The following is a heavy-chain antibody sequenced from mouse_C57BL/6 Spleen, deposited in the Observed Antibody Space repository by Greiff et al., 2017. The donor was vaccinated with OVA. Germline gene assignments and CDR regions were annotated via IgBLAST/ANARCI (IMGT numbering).Heavy chain of an antibody. V-gene: IGHV1-76*01. J-gene: IGHJ2*01. D-gene: IGHD2-3*01. CDR1: GYTFTDYY. CDR3: ARWDDGYYSYFDY. CDR2: IYPGSGNT. Sequence: VQLQESGAELVRPGASVKLSCKASGYTFTDYYINWVKQRPGQGLEWIARIYPGSGNTYYNEKFKGKATLTAEKSSSTAYMQLSSLTSEDSAVYFCARWDDGYYSYFDYWGQGTTLTVSS.